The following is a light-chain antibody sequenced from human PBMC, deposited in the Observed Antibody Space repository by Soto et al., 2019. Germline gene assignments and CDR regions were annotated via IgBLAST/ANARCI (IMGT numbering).Light chain of an antibody. J-gene: IGKJ1*01. CDR3: QLYGTSPKT. CDR1: ETVAGSY. Sequence: ILLTPSPAALSLSPVDRATLSCRASETVAGSYLAWYQQKPGQAPRLLIHGASTRATGIADRFSGSGSGTDFTLTISRLEPEDFAVYYCQLYGTSPKTFGQGTKVDI. CDR2: GAS. V-gene: IGKV3-20*01.